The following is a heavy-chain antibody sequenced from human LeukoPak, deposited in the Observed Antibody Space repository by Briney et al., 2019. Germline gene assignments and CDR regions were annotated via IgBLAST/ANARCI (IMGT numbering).Heavy chain of an antibody. CDR2: IYYSGST. CDR1: GGSISSSSYY. J-gene: IGHJ3*02. Sequence: PSETLSLTCTVSGGSISSSSYYWSWIRQPPGKGLEWIGYIYYSGSTNYNPSLKSRVTISVDTSKNQFSLKLSSVTAADTAVYYCARDSGYYDILTGYLRNAFDIWGQGTMVTVSS. D-gene: IGHD3-9*01. CDR3: ARDSGYYDILTGYLRNAFDI. V-gene: IGHV4-61*01.